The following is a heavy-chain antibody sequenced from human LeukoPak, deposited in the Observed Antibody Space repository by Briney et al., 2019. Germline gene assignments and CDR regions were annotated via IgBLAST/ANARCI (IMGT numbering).Heavy chain of an antibody. Sequence: GRSLRLSCAASGFTFSGYWMHWVRQAPGKGLVLVSRINSHETSTNYADSVKGRFTISRDNAKNTLYLQMNSLRAEDTAVYYCARATSYYDSSAYDWGQGTLVTVSS. CDR1: GFTFSGYW. CDR3: ARATSYYDSSAYD. CDR2: INSHETST. V-gene: IGHV3-74*01. D-gene: IGHD3-22*01. J-gene: IGHJ4*02.